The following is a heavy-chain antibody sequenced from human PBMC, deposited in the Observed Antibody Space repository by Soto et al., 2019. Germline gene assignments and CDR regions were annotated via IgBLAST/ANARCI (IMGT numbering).Heavy chain of an antibody. CDR1: GGSISSSNW. CDR2: IYHSGST. Sequence: QVQLQESGPGLVKPSGTLSLTCAVSGGSISSSNWWSWVRQPPGKGLEWIGEIYHSGSTNYNPSLKSRVPKSVDKSKNQFALKLSSVTAADTAVYYCARDSLAAAGRSWFDPWGQGTLVTVSS. J-gene: IGHJ5*02. V-gene: IGHV4-4*02. CDR3: ARDSLAAAGRSWFDP. D-gene: IGHD6-13*01.